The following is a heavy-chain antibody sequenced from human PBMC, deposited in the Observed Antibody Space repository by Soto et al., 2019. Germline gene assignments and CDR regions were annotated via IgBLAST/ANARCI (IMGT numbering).Heavy chain of an antibody. J-gene: IGHJ6*02. CDR3: ARGPLCSTSCYWGMDV. Sequence: SETLSLTCAVYGGSFSGYYWSWIRQPPGKGLEWIGEINHSGSTNFNPSLKSRVTISEDTSKNQFSLKLSSVTAADTAVYYCARGPLCSTSCYWGMDVCGQGTTVTVS. V-gene: IGHV4-34*01. CDR1: GGSFSGYY. CDR2: INHSGST. D-gene: IGHD2-2*01.